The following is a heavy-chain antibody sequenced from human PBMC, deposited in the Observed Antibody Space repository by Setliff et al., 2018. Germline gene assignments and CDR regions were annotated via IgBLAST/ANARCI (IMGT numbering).Heavy chain of an antibody. J-gene: IGHJ5*01. CDR2: INPNSGGT. CDR3: ARAELLWFGGFDP. V-gene: IGHV1-2*04. CDR1: GYTFTGYY. D-gene: IGHD3-10*01. Sequence: ASVKVSCKASGYTFTGYYMHWVRQVPGQGLEWMGWINPNSGGTNYAQKFQGWVTMTRDTSISTAYMELSSLRSEDTAVYYCARAELLWFGGFDPWGQGTMVTVSS.